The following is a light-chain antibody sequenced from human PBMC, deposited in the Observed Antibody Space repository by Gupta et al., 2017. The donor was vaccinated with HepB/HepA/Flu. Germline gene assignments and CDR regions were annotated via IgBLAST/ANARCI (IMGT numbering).Light chain of an antibody. J-gene: IGLJ3*02. CDR1: KLDNGY. CDR2: QDT. CDR3: QAWPRTALV. V-gene: IGLV3-1*01. Sequence: SFVLTQPPSVSVPQGQTATLPCSGDKLDNGYTFWNQKKPGQYPVLVINQDTNRPSGSPNRFSGSNSGNTATLTLSGTQALDESYYYCQAWPRTALVFGGGTKLTVL.